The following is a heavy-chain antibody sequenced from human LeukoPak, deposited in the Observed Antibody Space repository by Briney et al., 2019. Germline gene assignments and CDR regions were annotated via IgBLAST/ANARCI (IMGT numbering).Heavy chain of an antibody. V-gene: IGHV3-48*01. J-gene: IGHJ2*01. D-gene: IGHD2-2*01. Sequence: GGSLRLSCAASGFTFSSYSMNWVRQAPGKGLEWVSYISSSSSTIYYADSVKGRFTISRDNAKNSLYLQMNSLRAEDTAVYYCAREPAAGSFDLWGRGTLVTVSS. CDR2: ISSSSSTI. CDR3: AREPAAGSFDL. CDR1: GFTFSSYS.